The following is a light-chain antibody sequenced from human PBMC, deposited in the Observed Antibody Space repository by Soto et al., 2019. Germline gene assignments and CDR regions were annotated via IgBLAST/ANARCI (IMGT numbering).Light chain of an antibody. J-gene: IGLJ3*02. CDR2: EVS. Sequence: QSALTQPPSASGSPGQSVTISCTDTSSDVGGYNYVSWYQQHPGKAPKLMIYEVSERPSGVPDRFSGSKSGNTASLTVSGLQAEDEADYYCSSYAGSNNLVFGGGTKLTVL. V-gene: IGLV2-8*01. CDR1: SSDVGGYNY. CDR3: SSYAGSNNLV.